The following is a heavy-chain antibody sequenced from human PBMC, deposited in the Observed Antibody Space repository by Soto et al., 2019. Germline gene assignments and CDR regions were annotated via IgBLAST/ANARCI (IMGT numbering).Heavy chain of an antibody. CDR1: GASVSGGSYY. CDR2: IYFTGGT. J-gene: IGHJ4*02. D-gene: IGHD5-12*01. Sequence: QVQLQESGPRLVKPSETLSLTCTVSGASVSGGSYYWTWIRQPPGKGLEWVGYIYFTGGTKYSPSLKNRVCMSEDTSKNQFSLKLSSVTTSDMAVYYCATDGDGYNYCGQGILVTVSS. V-gene: IGHV4-61*01. CDR3: ATDGDGYNY.